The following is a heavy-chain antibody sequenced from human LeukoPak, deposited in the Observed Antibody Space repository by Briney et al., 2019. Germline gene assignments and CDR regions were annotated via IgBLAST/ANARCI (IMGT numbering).Heavy chain of an antibody. CDR3: ARDGTYSSSWYRDYYYYYMDV. Sequence: ASVKVSCKATGYTFTGYYMHWVRQAPGQGLEWMGWINLNSGGTNYAQKFQGRVTMTRDTSISTAYMELSRLRSDDTAVYYCARDGTYSSSWYRDYYYYYMDVWGKGTTVTVSS. J-gene: IGHJ6*03. CDR2: INLNSGGT. V-gene: IGHV1-2*02. CDR1: GYTFTGYY. D-gene: IGHD6-13*01.